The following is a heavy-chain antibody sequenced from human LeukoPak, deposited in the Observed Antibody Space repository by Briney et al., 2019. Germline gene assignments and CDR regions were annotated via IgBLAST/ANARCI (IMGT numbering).Heavy chain of an antibody. CDR3: ARDLGGGDCY. D-gene: IGHD2-21*02. Sequence: PGGSLRLSCAASGFTVSSNYMSWVRQAPGKGLEWVASIKQDGSEKYYVDSVRGRFTISRDNGDNAKNSLYLQMNSLRAEDTAVYYCARDLGGGDCYWGQGTLVTVPS. J-gene: IGHJ4*02. CDR2: IKQDGSEK. CDR1: GFTVSSNY. V-gene: IGHV3-7*01.